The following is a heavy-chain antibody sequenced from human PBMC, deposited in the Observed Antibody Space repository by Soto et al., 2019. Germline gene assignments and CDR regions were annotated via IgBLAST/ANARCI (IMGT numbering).Heavy chain of an antibody. V-gene: IGHV4-30-4*01. D-gene: IGHD4-4*01. CDR2: LYYSGST. CDR3: ARALYSSFPRYYYYGMDV. CDR1: GGSISSGDYY. Sequence: QVQLQESGPGLVKPSQTLSLTCTVSGGSISSGDYYWSWIRQPPGKGLEWIGYLYYSGSTYYNPSLKSRVTISVDTSQNRHALTLSSVTAADTAVYYCARALYSSFPRYYYYGMDVWGQGTTVTVSS. J-gene: IGHJ6*02.